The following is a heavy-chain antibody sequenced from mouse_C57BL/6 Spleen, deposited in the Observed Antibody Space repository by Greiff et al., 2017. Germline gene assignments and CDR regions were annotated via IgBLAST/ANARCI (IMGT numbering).Heavy chain of an antibody. CDR3: ARAYDYDGWYFDV. J-gene: IGHJ1*03. D-gene: IGHD2-4*01. CDR2: INPYNGGT. CDR1: GYTFTDYY. V-gene: IGHV1-19*01. Sequence: VQLQQSGPVLVKPGASVKMSCKASGYTFTDYYMNWEKQSHGKSLEWIGVINPYNGGTSYNQKFKGKATLTVDKSSSTAYMELNSLTSEDSAVYYCARAYDYDGWYFDVWGTGTTVTVSS.